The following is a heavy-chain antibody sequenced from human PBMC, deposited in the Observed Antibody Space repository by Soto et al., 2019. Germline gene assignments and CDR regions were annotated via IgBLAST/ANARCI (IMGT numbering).Heavy chain of an antibody. CDR1: GFTFSSYA. D-gene: IGHD4-4*01. Sequence: QVQLVESGGGVVQPGRSLRLSCAASGFTFSSYAMHWVRQAPGKGLEWVAVISYDGSNKYYADSVKGRFTISRDNSKNTLFLHMTRPRAEDTAAYYCARPLWRDDYNWGYFALWGRGTLVTVSS. CDR2: ISYDGSNK. J-gene: IGHJ2*01. V-gene: IGHV3-30-3*01. CDR3: ARPLWRDDYNWGYFAL.